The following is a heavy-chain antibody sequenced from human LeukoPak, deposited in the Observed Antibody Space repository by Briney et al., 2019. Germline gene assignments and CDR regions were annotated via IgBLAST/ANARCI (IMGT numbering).Heavy chain of an antibody. V-gene: IGHV3-7*01. CDR2: IKQDGSEK. Sequence: PGGSLXLSCAASGFTFSSYWMSWVRQAPGKGLEWVANIKQDGSEKYYVDSVKGRFTISRDNAKNSLYLQMNSLRAEDTAVYYCARAPPPWELLPYFDYWGQGTLVTVSS. CDR3: ARAPPPWELLPYFDY. D-gene: IGHD1-26*01. CDR1: GFTFSSYW. J-gene: IGHJ4*02.